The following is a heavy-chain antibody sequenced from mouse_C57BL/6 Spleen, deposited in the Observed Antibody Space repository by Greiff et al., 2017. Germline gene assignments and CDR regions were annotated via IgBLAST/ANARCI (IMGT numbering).Heavy chain of an antibody. D-gene: IGHD2-5*01. Sequence: VQLKESVAELVRPGASVKLSCTASGFNIKNTYMHWVKQRPVQGLEWIGRIDPANGNTKYAPKFPGKAPITADTSSNTAYLQLSSLTSEDTAIYYCAKSRGYSNYHNWYFDVWGTGTTVTVSS. CDR1: GFNIKNTY. CDR2: IDPANGNT. J-gene: IGHJ1*03. V-gene: IGHV14-3*01. CDR3: AKSRGYSNYHNWYFDV.